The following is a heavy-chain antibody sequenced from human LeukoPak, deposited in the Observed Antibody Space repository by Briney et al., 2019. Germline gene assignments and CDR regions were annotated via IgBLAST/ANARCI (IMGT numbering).Heavy chain of an antibody. Sequence: SETLSLTCAVYGGSFSGYYWSWIRQPPGKGLEWIGEINHSGSTHYNPSLKSRVTISVDTSKNQFSLKLSSVTAADTAVYYCARGGRYCSGGSCYSNRPYFDYWGQGTLVTVSS. J-gene: IGHJ4*02. CDR2: INHSGST. CDR1: GGSFSGYY. CDR3: ARGGRYCSGGSCYSNRPYFDY. D-gene: IGHD2-15*01. V-gene: IGHV4-34*01.